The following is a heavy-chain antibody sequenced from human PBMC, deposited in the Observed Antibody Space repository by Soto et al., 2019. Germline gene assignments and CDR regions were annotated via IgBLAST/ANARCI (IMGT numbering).Heavy chain of an antibody. CDR1: GFTFSSYV. D-gene: IGHD3-22*01. Sequence: EVQLLESGGGLVQPGGSLRLSCAASGFTFSSYVMSWVRQAPGKGLEWVSAISGSGGSTYYADSVKGRFTISRDNSKNTLYLQMNSLRAEDTAVYYCAKTTYYYDSSGYYPFDYWGQGTLVTVSS. V-gene: IGHV3-23*01. J-gene: IGHJ4*02. CDR3: AKTTYYYDSSGYYPFDY. CDR2: ISGSGGST.